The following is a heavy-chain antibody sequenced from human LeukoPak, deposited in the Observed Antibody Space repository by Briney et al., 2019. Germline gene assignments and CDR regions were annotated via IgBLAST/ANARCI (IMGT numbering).Heavy chain of an antibody. J-gene: IGHJ4*02. CDR1: GFTFSSYG. V-gene: IGHV3-30*02. CDR3: AKVYCSSRSCCGTYCRYFDD. D-gene: IGHD2-2*01. CDR2: IRYDGSNK. Sequence: PGGSLRLSCAASGFTFSSYGMHWVRQAPGKGLEWVAFIRYDGSNKYYADSVKGRFTISRDNSKNTLYLQMNSLRAEDTAVYYCAKVYCSSRSCCGTYCRYFDDWGQGTLVTVSS.